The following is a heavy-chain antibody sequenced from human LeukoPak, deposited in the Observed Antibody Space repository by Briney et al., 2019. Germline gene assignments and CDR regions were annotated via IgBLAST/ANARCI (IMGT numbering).Heavy chain of an antibody. CDR3: ARVLVGALDY. CDR2: IKEDGSEK. Sequence: PGGSLRLSCAASGFTFRSYWMSWFRQAPGKGLEWVANIKEDGSEKSYVDSVKGRFTISRGNAKNLLYLQMNSLRAEETAVYYCARVLVGALDYWGQGTLVTVSS. J-gene: IGHJ4*02. CDR1: GFTFRSYW. D-gene: IGHD1-26*01. V-gene: IGHV3-7*03.